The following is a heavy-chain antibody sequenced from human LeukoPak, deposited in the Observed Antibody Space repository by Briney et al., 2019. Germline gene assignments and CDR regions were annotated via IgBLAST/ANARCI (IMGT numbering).Heavy chain of an antibody. Sequence: SETLSLTCTVSGGSINDGGYYWSWIRQHPGKGLEWIGYICYSGSSYYNPSLRSRVTISVDTSKNHFSLKLSSVTAADTAVYYCARNRDGYNSFDYWGQGTLVTVSS. V-gene: IGHV4-31*03. CDR1: GGSINDGGYY. CDR3: ARNRDGYNSFDY. CDR2: ICYSGSS. J-gene: IGHJ4*02. D-gene: IGHD5-24*01.